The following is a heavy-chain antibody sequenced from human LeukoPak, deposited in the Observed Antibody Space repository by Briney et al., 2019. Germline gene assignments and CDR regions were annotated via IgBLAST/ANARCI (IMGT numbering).Heavy chain of an antibody. Sequence: PSETLSLTCTVSGGSISSYYWNWIRQPPGKGLEWIGHISYSGSTNYNPSLKSRVTISVDTSKNQFSLKLSSVTAADAAVYYCARDRDQRGPYYYYMDVWGKGTTVTISS. CDR3: ARDRDQRGPYYYYMDV. D-gene: IGHD2-2*01. V-gene: IGHV4-59*12. CDR1: GGSISSYY. CDR2: ISYSGST. J-gene: IGHJ6*03.